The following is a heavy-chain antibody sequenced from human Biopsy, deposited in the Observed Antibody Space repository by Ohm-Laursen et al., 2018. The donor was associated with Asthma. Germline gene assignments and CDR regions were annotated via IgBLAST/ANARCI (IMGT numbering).Heavy chain of an antibody. Sequence: TLSLTWIVSGDAMSTSGSYWGWIRQSPGKGLEWIGSIYYSGRTYYNPSPESRVTISADTSKNHFSLKVTSVTAADTAVYYCARAASSSSYWYFDLWGRGDLVTVSS. CDR1: GDAMSTSGSY. CDR2: IYYSGRT. J-gene: IGHJ2*01. D-gene: IGHD6-6*01. V-gene: IGHV4-39*02. CDR3: ARAASSSSYWYFDL.